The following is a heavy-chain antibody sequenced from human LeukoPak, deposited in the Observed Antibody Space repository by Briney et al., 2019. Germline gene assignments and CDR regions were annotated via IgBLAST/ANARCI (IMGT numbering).Heavy chain of an antibody. J-gene: IGHJ5*02. CDR2: IYYSGST. CDR3: ARAGEQWLSNWFDP. CDR1: GFTFSSYG. V-gene: IGHV4-59*01. Sequence: GSLRLSCAASGFTFSSYGMSWVRQAPGKGLEWIGYIYYSGSTYYNPSLKSRVTISVDTSKSQFSLKLSSVTAADTAVYYCARAGEQWLSNWFDPWGQGTLVTVSS. D-gene: IGHD6-19*01.